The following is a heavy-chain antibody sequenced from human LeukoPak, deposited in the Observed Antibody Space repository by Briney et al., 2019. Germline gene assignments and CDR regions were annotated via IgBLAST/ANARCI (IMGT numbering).Heavy chain of an antibody. CDR2: SDPEAVKT. D-gene: IGHD3-22*01. CDR3: ATFQAYANSGHLRPYFDY. V-gene: IGHV1-24*01. J-gene: IGHJ4*02. CDR1: GYSLTELA. Sequence: AASVKVSCKISGYSLTELAIHWVRQAPGKGLEWMGGSDPEAVKTSFAEKSQGRVTFTEDTSTDTAFMELSRLRSDDTAVYYCATFQAYANSGHLRPYFDYWGQGTLVTVSS.